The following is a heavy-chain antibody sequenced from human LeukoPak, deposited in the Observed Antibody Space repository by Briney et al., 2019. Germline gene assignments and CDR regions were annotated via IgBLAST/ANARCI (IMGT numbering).Heavy chain of an antibody. CDR1: GLTFSSYG. Sequence: GESLRLSCAASGLTFSSYGMHWVRQAPGKGLEWVAVISYDGSNKYYADSVKGRFTISRDNSKNTLYLQMNSLRAEDTAVYYCAKGTTPSFWEVVTTAFDYWGQGTLVTVSS. V-gene: IGHV3-30*18. CDR2: ISYDGSNK. D-gene: IGHD3-10*01. J-gene: IGHJ4*02. CDR3: AKGTTPSFWEVVTTAFDY.